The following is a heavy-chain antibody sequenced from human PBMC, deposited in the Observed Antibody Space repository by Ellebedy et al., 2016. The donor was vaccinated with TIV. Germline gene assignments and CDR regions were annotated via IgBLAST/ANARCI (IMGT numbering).Heavy chain of an antibody. Sequence: ASVQVSCXASGYTFTSYYMHWVRQAPGQGLEWMGIINPSGGSTSYAQKFQGRVTMTRDTSTSTVYMELSSLRSEDTAVYYCARGSYSSGWSHYGMDVWGQGTTVTVSS. V-gene: IGHV1-46*01. CDR1: GYTFTSYY. D-gene: IGHD6-19*01. J-gene: IGHJ6*02. CDR2: INPSGGST. CDR3: ARGSYSSGWSHYGMDV.